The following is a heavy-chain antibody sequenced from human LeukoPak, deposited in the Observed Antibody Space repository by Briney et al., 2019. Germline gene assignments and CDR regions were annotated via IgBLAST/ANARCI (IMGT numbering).Heavy chain of an antibody. V-gene: IGHV3-23*01. Sequence: GSLRLSCAASGFTFTNFAMNWVRQAPGKGLEWVSSISVSGVDTYYADFVKGRFTISRDNSKNTLYVQMNSLRAEDTAVYYCAKSVMATTDFDYWGQGTLVTVSS. CDR2: ISVSGVDT. J-gene: IGHJ4*02. CDR1: GFTFTNFA. CDR3: AKSVMATTDFDY. D-gene: IGHD2-8*01.